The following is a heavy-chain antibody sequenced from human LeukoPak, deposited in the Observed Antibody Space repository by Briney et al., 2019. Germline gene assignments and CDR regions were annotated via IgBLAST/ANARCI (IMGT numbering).Heavy chain of an antibody. V-gene: IGHV3-30*18. Sequence: GRSLRLSCAASGFTFSSYGMHWVRQAPGKGLEWVAVISYDGSNKYYADSVKGRFTISRDNSKNTLYLQMNSLRAEDTAVYYCAKDFYYGSGSFDYWGQGTLVTVSP. CDR1: GFTFSSYG. D-gene: IGHD3-10*01. CDR3: AKDFYYGSGSFDY. J-gene: IGHJ4*02. CDR2: ISYDGSNK.